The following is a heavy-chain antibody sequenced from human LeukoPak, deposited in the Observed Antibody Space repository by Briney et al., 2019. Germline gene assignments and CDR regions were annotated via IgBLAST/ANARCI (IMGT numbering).Heavy chain of an antibody. CDR1: GFTFSSYS. CDR3: ARDYCTNGVCYHYYYYMDV. J-gene: IGHJ6*03. CDR2: ISSSSSTI. V-gene: IGHV3-48*01. D-gene: IGHD2-8*01. Sequence: QPGGSLRLSCAASGFTFSSYSMNWVRQAPGKGLEWVSYISSSSSTIYYADSVKGRFTISRGNAKNSLYLQMNSLRAEDTAVYYCARDYCTNGVCYHYYYYMDVWGKGTTVTVSS.